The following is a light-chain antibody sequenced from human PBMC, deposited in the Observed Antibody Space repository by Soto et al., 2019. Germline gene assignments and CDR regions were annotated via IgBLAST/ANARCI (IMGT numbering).Light chain of an antibody. J-gene: IGKJ5*01. CDR3: QQYGTSPQGT. Sequence: ESVLTQSPGTLSLSPGERATLSCRASQSVSNNYLAWYQQKPGQAPRLLIYGASSRATGIPDRFSGSGSGTDFTLTISRLEPEDFAVYYCQQYGTSPQGTFGQGTRLEIK. V-gene: IGKV3-20*01. CDR2: GAS. CDR1: QSVSNNY.